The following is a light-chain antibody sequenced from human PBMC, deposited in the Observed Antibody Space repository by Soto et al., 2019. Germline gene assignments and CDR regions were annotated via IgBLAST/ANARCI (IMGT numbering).Light chain of an antibody. V-gene: IGKV3D-20*02. J-gene: IGKJ5*01. CDR3: QQRSDWWVT. CDR1: QSVSSSY. Sequence: EIVLTQSPGTLSLSPGERATLSCRASQSVSSSYLAWYQQKPGQAPRLLIYDASNRATGIPARFSGSGSGTDFTLTISSLEPGDFAVYYCQQRSDWWVTFGQGTRLEIK. CDR2: DAS.